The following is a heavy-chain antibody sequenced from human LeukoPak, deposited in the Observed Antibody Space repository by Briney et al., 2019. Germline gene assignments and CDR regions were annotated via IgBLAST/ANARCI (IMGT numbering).Heavy chain of an antibody. V-gene: IGHV3-64*01. J-gene: IGHJ5*02. CDR3: AAAPRSGYYSS. CDR2: ISSDGGSA. Sequence: GGSLRLSCVTSGFPFSSENMHWVRQAPGKGLEYVSAISSDGGSAYYANSVKGRFTTSRDNSKNTLYLQMGSLRLEDMAVYYCAAAPRSGYYSSWGQGTLVTVSS. D-gene: IGHD3-22*01. CDR1: GFPFSSEN.